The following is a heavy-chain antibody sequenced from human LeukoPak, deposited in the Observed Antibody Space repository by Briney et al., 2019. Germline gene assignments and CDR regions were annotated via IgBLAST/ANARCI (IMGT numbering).Heavy chain of an antibody. Sequence: GGSLRLSCAASGFTFSNYAMSWVRQAPGKGLEWVSGISGSGTSTYYADSVKGRFTVSRDNSKNTLYLQMNSLRAEDTAVYYCASRNYYDSSGYYYYYFDYWGQGILVTVSS. J-gene: IGHJ4*02. CDR1: GFTFSNYA. CDR2: ISGSGTST. D-gene: IGHD3-22*01. V-gene: IGHV3-23*01. CDR3: ASRNYYDSSGYYYYYFDY.